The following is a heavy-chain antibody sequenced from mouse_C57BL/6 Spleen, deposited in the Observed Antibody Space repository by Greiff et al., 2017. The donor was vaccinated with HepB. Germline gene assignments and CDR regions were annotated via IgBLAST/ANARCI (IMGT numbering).Heavy chain of an antibody. CDR1: GYTFTSYW. CDR3: ARSPLGGNFDY. D-gene: IGHD4-1*01. CDR2: IDPYDSET. J-gene: IGHJ2*01. Sequence: QVQLQQPGAELVRPGSSVKLSCKASGYTFTSYWMHWVKQRPIQGLEWIGNIDPYDSETHYNQKFKDKATLTVDKSSSTAYMQLSSLTSEDTAVYYSARSPLGGNFDYWGQGTTLTVSS. V-gene: IGHV1-52*01.